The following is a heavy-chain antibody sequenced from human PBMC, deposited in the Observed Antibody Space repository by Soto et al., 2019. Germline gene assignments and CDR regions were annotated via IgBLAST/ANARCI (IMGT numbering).Heavy chain of an antibody. CDR3: ARYMFDSSGSPSPDY. CDR2: IDWDDDK. D-gene: IGHD3-22*01. CDR1: GFSLSTSGMC. V-gene: IGHV2-70*01. Sequence: SGPTLVNPTQTLTLTCTFSGFSLSTSGMCVSWIRQPPGKALEWLALIDWDDDKYYSTSLKTRLTISKDTSKNQVVLTMTNMDPVDTATYYCARYMFDSSGSPSPDYWGQGALVTVSS. J-gene: IGHJ4*02.